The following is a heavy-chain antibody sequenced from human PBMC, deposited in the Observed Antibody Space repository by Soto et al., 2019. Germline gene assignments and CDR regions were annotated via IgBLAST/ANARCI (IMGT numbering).Heavy chain of an antibody. Sequence: TGGSLRLSCAAFGFTLSRYAMSLVRQPPGPGLEWISAISGSGGSTYYADSVKRRFTISRDNSKNTLYLQMNSMRAEDTAVYYCAKDWYSSGWYADAFDIWGQGTMVTVSS. CDR3: AKDWYSSGWYADAFDI. CDR2: ISGSGGST. CDR1: GFTLSRYA. V-gene: IGHV3-23*01. J-gene: IGHJ3*02. D-gene: IGHD6-19*01.